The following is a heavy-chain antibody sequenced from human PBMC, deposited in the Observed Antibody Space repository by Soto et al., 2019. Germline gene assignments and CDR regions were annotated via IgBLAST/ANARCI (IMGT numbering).Heavy chain of an antibody. J-gene: IGHJ6*02. V-gene: IGHV3-9*01. CDR1: GFTFVDYD. CDR3: ARSGVTMIVVVTNPDYYGMDV. Sequence: RLSCAASGFTFVDYDMHWVRQAPGKGPEWVSGISWDSTSIGYADSVKGRFTISRDNAKKSLYLQMNSLRAEDTAVYYCARSGVTMIVVVTNPDYYGMDVWGQGTTVTAP. D-gene: IGHD3-22*01. CDR2: ISWDSTSI.